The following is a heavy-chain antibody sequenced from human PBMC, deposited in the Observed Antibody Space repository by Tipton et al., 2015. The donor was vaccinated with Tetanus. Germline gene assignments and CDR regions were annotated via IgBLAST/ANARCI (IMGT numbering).Heavy chain of an antibody. J-gene: IGHJ3*01. CDR2: IKEDGSEM. CDR3: ARLGRNSLGAFDV. V-gene: IGHV3-7*03. Sequence: GSLRLSCVASGFTFRSYWMSWVRQAPGKGLEWVANIKEDGSEMYYADSVKGRFTISRDNGKNSVYLQMNSLRPEDTAVYYCARLGRNSLGAFDVWGQGTLVSVSS. CDR1: GFTFRSYW. D-gene: IGHD7-27*01.